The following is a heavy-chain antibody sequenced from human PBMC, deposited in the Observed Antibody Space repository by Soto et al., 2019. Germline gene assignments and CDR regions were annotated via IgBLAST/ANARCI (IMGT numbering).Heavy chain of an antibody. Sequence: GPTLVNPTQTLTLTCTFSGFSLSTSGVGVGWIRQPPGKALEWLALIYWNDDKRYSPSLKSRLTIIKDTSKNQVALTMTNMDPVDTATYYCAHSFDYYDSSGYYYFDYWGQGTLVTVSS. J-gene: IGHJ4*02. D-gene: IGHD3-22*01. V-gene: IGHV2-5*01. CDR1: GFSLSTSGVG. CDR3: AHSFDYYDSSGYYYFDY. CDR2: IYWNDDK.